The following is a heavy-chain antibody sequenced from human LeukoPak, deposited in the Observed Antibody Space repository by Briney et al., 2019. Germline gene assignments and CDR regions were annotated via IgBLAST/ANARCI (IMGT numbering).Heavy chain of an antibody. CDR2: INHSGST. CDR1: GGSISSGDYY. CDR3: VTYYFDSSGPKKSY. Sequence: SETLSLTCTVSGGSISSGDYYWSWIRQPPGKGLEWIGEINHSGSTNYNPSLKSRVTISVDTSKKQFSLKLSSVTAADTAVYYCVTYYFDSSGPKKSYWGQGTLVTVSS. J-gene: IGHJ4*02. V-gene: IGHV4-39*07. D-gene: IGHD3-22*01.